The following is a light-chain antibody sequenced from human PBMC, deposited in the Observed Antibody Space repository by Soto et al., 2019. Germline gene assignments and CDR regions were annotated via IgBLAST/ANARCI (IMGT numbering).Light chain of an antibody. CDR2: AAS. Sequence: DIQMTQSPSSLSASVGDRFTITCQASQDISNYLNWYQQKPGKAPKLLIYAASSLQSGVPSRFSGSGSGTDFTLTISSLQPEDFATYYCQQSYSTLYTFGQGTKVDIK. J-gene: IGKJ2*01. CDR1: QDISNY. CDR3: QQSYSTLYT. V-gene: IGKV1-39*01.